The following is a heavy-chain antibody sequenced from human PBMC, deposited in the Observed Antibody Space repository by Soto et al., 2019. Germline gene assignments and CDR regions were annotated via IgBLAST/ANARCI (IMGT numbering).Heavy chain of an antibody. V-gene: IGHV3-15*07. CDR1: GFTFSNAW. CDR2: IKSKTDGGTT. Sequence: RPGGSLRLSCAASGFTFSNAWMNWVRQAPGKGLEWVGRIKSKTDGGTTDYAAPVKGRFTISRDYSKNSLYLQMNSLKTEDTAVYFCTTGWEYYDSSGHDAFDIWGQGTMVTVSS. J-gene: IGHJ3*02. CDR3: TTGWEYYDSSGHDAFDI. D-gene: IGHD3-22*01.